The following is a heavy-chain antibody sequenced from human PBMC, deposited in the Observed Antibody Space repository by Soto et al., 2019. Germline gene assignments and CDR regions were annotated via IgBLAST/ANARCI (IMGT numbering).Heavy chain of an antibody. D-gene: IGHD6-19*01. CDR3: ARHGVEQWLRNWFDP. J-gene: IGHJ5*02. CDR1: GGSISSSNYY. Sequence: QLQLQESGPGLVKPSETLSLTCTVSGGSISSSNYYWGWIRQPPGKGLEWIGSIYYSGTAYYNPSLKSRVTISVDTSKNQFSLTLSAVTAADTTVYYCARHGVEQWLRNWFDPWGQGTLVTVSS. V-gene: IGHV4-39*01. CDR2: IYYSGTA.